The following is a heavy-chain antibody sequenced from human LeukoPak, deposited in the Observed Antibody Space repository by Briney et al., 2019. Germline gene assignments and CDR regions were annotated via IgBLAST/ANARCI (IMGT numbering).Heavy chain of an antibody. CDR2: ISAYNGNT. V-gene: IGHV1-18*01. CDR1: VYTFTTYG. CDR3: ARDCSSTSCYWTNYYYYYCMDV. Sequence: GAAVRVSCKASVYTFTTYGISGVREAPGQGVEWMGWISAYNGNTNYPKNLQVTVTMTTDTSPSTAYMELRSLISDYTAVYYCARDCSSTSCYWTNYYYYYCMDVWGQGTTVTVSS. D-gene: IGHD2-2*01. J-gene: IGHJ6*02.